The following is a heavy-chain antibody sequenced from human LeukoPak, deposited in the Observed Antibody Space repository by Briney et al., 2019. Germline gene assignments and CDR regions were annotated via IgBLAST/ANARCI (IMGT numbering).Heavy chain of an antibody. J-gene: IGHJ4*02. CDR1: GGSFSGYY. CDR2: INHSGST. V-gene: IGHV4-34*01. D-gene: IGHD3-3*01. CDR3: VKGGTDYDFWNDSSYSYYFDF. Sequence: SETLSLTCAVYGGSFSGYYWSWIRQPPGKGLEWIGEINHSGSTNYNPSLKSRVTISVDTSKNQFSLKLSSVTAADTAMYYCVKGGTDYDFWNDSSYSYYFDFWGQGTLVTVSS.